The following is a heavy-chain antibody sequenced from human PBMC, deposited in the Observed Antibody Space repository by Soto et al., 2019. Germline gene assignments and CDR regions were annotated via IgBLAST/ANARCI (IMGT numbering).Heavy chain of an antibody. Sequence: ASVKVSCKASGGTFSSYAISWVRQAPGQGLEWMGGIIPIFGTANYAQKFQGRVTITADKSTSTAYMELSSQRSEDTAVYYCASKGGSNWNYDGMGVWGQGTTVTVSS. CDR3: ASKGGSNWNYDGMGV. J-gene: IGHJ6*02. CDR2: IIPIFGTA. D-gene: IGHD1-20*01. CDR1: GGTFSSYA. V-gene: IGHV1-69*06.